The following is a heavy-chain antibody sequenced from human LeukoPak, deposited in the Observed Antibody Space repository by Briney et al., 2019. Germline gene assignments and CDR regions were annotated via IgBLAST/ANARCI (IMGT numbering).Heavy chain of an antibody. CDR3: ARTRGELERRRAAFDI. CDR1: GYSISSDYY. V-gene: IGHV4-38-2*02. CDR2: IYHTGTT. D-gene: IGHD1-1*01. Sequence: SETLSLTCTVSGYSISSDYYWGWIRQPPGKGLEWVGSIYHTGTTYYNPSLKSRVTISVDTSKNQFSLKLSSVTATDTAVYYCARTRGELERRRAAFDIWGQGTMVTVSS. J-gene: IGHJ3*02.